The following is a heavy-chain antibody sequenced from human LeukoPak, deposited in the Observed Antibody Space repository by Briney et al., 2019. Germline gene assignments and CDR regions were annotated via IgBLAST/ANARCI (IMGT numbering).Heavy chain of an antibody. CDR3: ARAAAGPPWYYFDY. CDR2: IWYDGSNK. V-gene: IGHV3-33*01. Sequence: GGSLRLSCAASGFTFSSYGMHWVRQAPGKGLEWVAVIWYDGSNKYYADSVKGRFTISRDNSKNTLYLQMNSLRAEDTAVYYCARAAAGPPWYYFDYWGQGTLVTVSS. D-gene: IGHD6-13*01. J-gene: IGHJ4*02. CDR1: GFTFSSYG.